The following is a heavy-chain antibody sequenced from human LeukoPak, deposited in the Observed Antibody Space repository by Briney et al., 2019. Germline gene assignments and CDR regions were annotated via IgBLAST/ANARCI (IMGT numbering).Heavy chain of an antibody. J-gene: IGHJ4*02. D-gene: IGHD4-17*01. CDR1: GFTFSTYN. CDR3: ARGHTAVTRHFDF. Sequence: PGGSLRLSCAASGFTFSTYNMNWVRQAPGKGLEWVSSITSSSSYIYYADSVKGRFTISRDDAKNLLYLDMNSLRAEDTAVYYCARGHTAVTRHFDFWGQGTLVTVSS. V-gene: IGHV3-21*01. CDR2: ITSSSSYI.